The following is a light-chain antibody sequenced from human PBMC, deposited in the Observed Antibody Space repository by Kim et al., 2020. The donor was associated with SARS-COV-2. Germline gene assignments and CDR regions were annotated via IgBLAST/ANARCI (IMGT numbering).Light chain of an antibody. V-gene: IGLV3-25*03. J-gene: IGLJ1*01. CDR2: KYN. CDR1: TLPEKQ. CDR3: QSADGSGTYV. Sequence: VSPGQTARITCSGDTLPEKQTYWYQQKSGQAPLLVIYKYNERPSGIPGRFSGSSSGTTVTLTISGVQAEDDADYYCQSADGSGTYVFGTGTKVTVL.